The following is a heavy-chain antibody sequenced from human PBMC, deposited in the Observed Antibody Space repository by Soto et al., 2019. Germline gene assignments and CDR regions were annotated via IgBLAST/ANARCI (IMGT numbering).Heavy chain of an antibody. CDR3: ARGWLATGGTLSYMDV. J-gene: IGHJ6*03. CDR1: GFTFSSYD. CDR2: IGTDGDT. V-gene: IGHV3-13*01. D-gene: IGHD6-13*01. Sequence: PGGSLRLSCAASGFTFSSYDMHWVRQATGKGLEWVSGIGTDGDTYYLGSVKGRFTISRENAKNSFYLQMNSLRGGDTAVYYCARGWLATGGTLSYMDVWGKGTTVTVSS.